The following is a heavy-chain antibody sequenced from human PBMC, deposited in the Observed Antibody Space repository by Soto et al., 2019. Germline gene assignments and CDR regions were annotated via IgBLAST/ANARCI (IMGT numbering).Heavy chain of an antibody. CDR1: VGSMSSSNW. J-gene: IGHJ6*02. Sequence: SETLYLTCAVSVGSMSSSNWWSWVRQPPGKGLEWIGEIYHSGSTNYNPSLKSRVTISVDKSKNQFSLKLSSVTAADTAVYYCARVIAIDGYYYYGMDVWGQGTTVTVSS. D-gene: IGHD6-13*01. CDR2: IYHSGST. CDR3: ARVIAIDGYYYYGMDV. V-gene: IGHV4-4*02.